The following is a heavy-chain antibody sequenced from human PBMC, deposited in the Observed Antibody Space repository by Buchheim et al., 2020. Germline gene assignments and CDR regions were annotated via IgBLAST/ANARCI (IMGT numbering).Heavy chain of an antibody. CDR1: GFTFSSFA. CDR3: ANMVAGPNYFDY. J-gene: IGHJ4*02. Sequence: EVQLLESGGGFVQPGGSLRLSCAASGFTFSSFAMTWVRQAPGKGLEWVSGISSSGGNTYYADSVKGRFTISRDNSKNTLYLQVNSLRVEDTAVYYCANMVAGPNYFDYWGQGTL. D-gene: IGHD6-19*01. V-gene: IGHV3-23*01. CDR2: ISSSGGNT.